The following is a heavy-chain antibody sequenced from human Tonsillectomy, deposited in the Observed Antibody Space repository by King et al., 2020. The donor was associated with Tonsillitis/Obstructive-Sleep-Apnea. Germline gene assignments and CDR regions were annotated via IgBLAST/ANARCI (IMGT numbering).Heavy chain of an antibody. J-gene: IGHJ4*02. Sequence: QLQESGPGLVKPSETLSLTCTVSGGSISSYYWSWIRQPPGKGLEWIGYIYYSGSTNYNPSLKSRVTISVDTSKNQLSLKLSSVTAADTAVYYCARSTWVYSSSGRSSYFDYWGQGTLVTVSS. CDR3: ARSTWVYSSSGRSSYFDY. V-gene: IGHV4-59*01. CDR2: IYYSGST. CDR1: GGSISSYY. D-gene: IGHD6-6*01.